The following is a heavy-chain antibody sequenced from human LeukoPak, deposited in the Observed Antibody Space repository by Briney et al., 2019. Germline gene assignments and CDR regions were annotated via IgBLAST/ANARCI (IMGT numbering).Heavy chain of an antibody. CDR1: GYSFTSYG. V-gene: IGHV1-3*01. CDR2: INAGNGNT. Sequence: GASVKVSCKASGYSFTSYGIGWVRQAPGQRLEWMGWINAGNGNTKYSQKFQGRVTITRDTSASTAYMELSSLRSEDTAVYYCARGGKDVLRFLEWLTTFDYWGQGTLVTVSS. J-gene: IGHJ4*02. D-gene: IGHD3-3*01. CDR3: ARGGKDVLRFLEWLTTFDY.